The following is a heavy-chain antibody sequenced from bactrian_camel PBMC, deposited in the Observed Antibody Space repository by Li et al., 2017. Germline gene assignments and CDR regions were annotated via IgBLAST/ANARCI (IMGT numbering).Heavy chain of an antibody. CDR2: SNSGGRST. CDR1: TYTGSGNY. D-gene: IGHD7*01. Sequence: VQLVESGGGSVRTGGSLRLSCEVSTYTGSGNYFTWVRQAPGKGLECVALSNSGGRSTYLGSVKGRFTISLNNAENTLYLQMNNLSPEDTAIYYCAARDGGWWQRRLCTSTTSDFGYWGQGTQVTVS. J-gene: IGHJ6*01. V-gene: IGHV3S40*01. CDR3: AARDGGWWQRRLCTSTTSDFGY.